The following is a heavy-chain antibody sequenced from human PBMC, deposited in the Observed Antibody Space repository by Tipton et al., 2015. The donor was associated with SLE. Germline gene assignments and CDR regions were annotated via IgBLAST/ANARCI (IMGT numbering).Heavy chain of an antibody. CDR2: IYYSGST. CDR1: GGSISSGGYY. D-gene: IGHD6-25*01. J-gene: IGHJ3*02. CDR3: ARSGYSSGWDLGRFDI. Sequence: TLSLTCTVSGGSISSGGYYWSWIRQNPGKGLEWIGYIYYSGSTYYNPSLKSRVTISVGTSKNQFFLRLRSVTAADTAVYYCARSGYSSGWDLGRFDIWGQGTMVTVSS. V-gene: IGHV4-31*03.